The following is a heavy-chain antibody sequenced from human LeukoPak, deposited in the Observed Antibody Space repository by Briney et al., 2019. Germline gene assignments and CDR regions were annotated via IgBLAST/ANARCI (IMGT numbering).Heavy chain of an antibody. Sequence: GGSLRLSCAASGFTFSNYGIHWVRQAPGKGLEWVAFIWYDGSNKYYADSVKGRFTISRDNSKNTLYLQVNSLRAEDTAVYYCAKDSGGNQFSYYMDVWGKGTTVTVSS. CDR1: GFTFSNYG. J-gene: IGHJ6*03. D-gene: IGHD4-23*01. CDR2: IWYDGSNK. V-gene: IGHV3-30*02. CDR3: AKDSGGNQFSYYMDV.